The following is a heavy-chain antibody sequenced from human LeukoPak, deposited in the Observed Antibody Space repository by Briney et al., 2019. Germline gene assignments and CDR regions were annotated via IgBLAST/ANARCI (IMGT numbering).Heavy chain of an antibody. CDR1: GFTVSSNY. V-gene: IGHV3-66*01. J-gene: IGHJ5*02. D-gene: IGHD6-13*01. CDR2: IYSGGRT. Sequence: PWGSLRLSCAASGFTVSSNYMSWVRQAPGKGLEWVSLIYSGGRTYYADSVKGRFTISRDNSKNTLYLQMNSLKTEDTAVYYCTTGLENYSSKIPWGQGTLVTVSS. CDR3: TTGLENYSSKIP.